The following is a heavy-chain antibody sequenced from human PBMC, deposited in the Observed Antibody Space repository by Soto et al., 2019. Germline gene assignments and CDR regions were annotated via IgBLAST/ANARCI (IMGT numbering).Heavy chain of an antibody. J-gene: IGHJ4*02. CDR2: ISAYNGNT. V-gene: IGHV1-18*04. CDR3: ARDVPGSGVPFWDY. D-gene: IGHD2-15*01. CDR1: GYTFTHYG. Sequence: QIQLVQSGAEMKKPGASVKVSCKPSGYTFTHYGVSWLRQAPGQGLEWMGWISAYNGNTDYAHKFKGRVALTTDTSTSTAYMELRGLSPDDTAVYYCARDVPGSGVPFWDYWGQGTLVTVSS.